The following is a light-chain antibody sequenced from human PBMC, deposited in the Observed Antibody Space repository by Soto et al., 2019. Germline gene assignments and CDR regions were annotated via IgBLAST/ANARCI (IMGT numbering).Light chain of an antibody. V-gene: IGKV3-20*01. J-gene: IGKJ1*01. Sequence: EIVLTQSPGTLSLSPGERATLSCRASQSVGRNYLAWYQQKPGQAPRLLIYNGSNRATGIPDTFSGSGSGTDFTLTIGRLEPEDFAVYYCHQYAYSPWTFGKGTKVKSN. CDR3: HQYAYSPWT. CDR1: QSVGRNY. CDR2: NGS.